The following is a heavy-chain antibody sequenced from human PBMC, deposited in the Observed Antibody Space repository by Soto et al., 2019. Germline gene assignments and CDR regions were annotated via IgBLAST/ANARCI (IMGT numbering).Heavy chain of an antibody. CDR1: GYTFTSYG. V-gene: IGHV1-18*01. J-gene: IGHJ6*03. CDR3: ARVGEYGSGSYSSNLLYYYYYMDV. CDR2: ISAYNGNT. Sequence: ASVKVSCKASGYTFTSYGISWVRQAPGQGLEWMGWISAYNGNTNYAQKLQGRVTMTTDTSTSTAYMELSSLRSDDTAVYYCARVGEYGSGSYSSNLLYYYYYMDVWGKGTTVTVSS. D-gene: IGHD3-10*01.